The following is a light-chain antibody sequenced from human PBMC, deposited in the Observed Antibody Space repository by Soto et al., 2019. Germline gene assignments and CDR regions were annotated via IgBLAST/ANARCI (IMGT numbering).Light chain of an antibody. CDR1: QSISSY. J-gene: IGKJ1*01. CDR3: QQYNNWPRT. V-gene: IGKV3-15*01. Sequence: MTQSPSSLSASVGDRVTITCRASQSISSYLNWYQQKPGQAPRLLIHGATTRATGIPARFSGSGSGTEFTLTISSLQSEDFAVYYCQQYNNWPRTFGQGTKVEIK. CDR2: GAT.